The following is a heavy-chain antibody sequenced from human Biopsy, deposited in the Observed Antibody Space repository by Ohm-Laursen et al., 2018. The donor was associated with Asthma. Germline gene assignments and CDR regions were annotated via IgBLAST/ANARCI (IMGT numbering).Heavy chain of an antibody. CDR2: IYYSGTT. CDR1: GGYMRSGNYY. CDR3: VRGSSSWHHGPFHYYYGLDV. D-gene: IGHD6-13*01. V-gene: IGHV4-39*01. J-gene: IGHJ6*02. Sequence: SETLSLTCSPSSGSGGYMRSGNYYWGWIRQPPGKGLEWIGSIYYSGTTYYNPSLESRVTVSADTSKNHFSLKLTSVTAADTAVYYCVRGSSSWHHGPFHYYYGLDVWGQGTTATVSS.